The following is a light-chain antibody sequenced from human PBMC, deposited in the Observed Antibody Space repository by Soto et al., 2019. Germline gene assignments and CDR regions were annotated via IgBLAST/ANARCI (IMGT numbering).Light chain of an antibody. V-gene: IGKV3-20*01. CDR3: QQFSSYPLT. CDR1: QSVSNNY. CDR2: GAS. Sequence: EVVLTQSPATLSLSPGERATLSFRASQSVSNNYLAWYQQKPGQAPRLLIYGASNRATGIPDRFSGGGSGTDFTLTISRLEPEDFAVYYCQQFSSYPLTFGGGTKVDIK. J-gene: IGKJ4*01.